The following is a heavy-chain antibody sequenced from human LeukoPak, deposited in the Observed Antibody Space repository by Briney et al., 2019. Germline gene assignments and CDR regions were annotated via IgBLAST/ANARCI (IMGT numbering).Heavy chain of an antibody. J-gene: IGHJ4*02. CDR3: ARDQYRGTTGTRQDDY. V-gene: IGHV1-18*01. CDR2: ISAYNGNT. CDR1: GYTFTSYG. D-gene: IGHD1-1*01. Sequence: ASVKVSCKASGYTFTSYGISWVRQAPGQGLEWMGWISAYNGNTNYAQKLQGRVTMATDTSTSTAYMELRSLRSDDTAVYYCARDQYRGTTGTRQDDYWGQGTLVTVSS.